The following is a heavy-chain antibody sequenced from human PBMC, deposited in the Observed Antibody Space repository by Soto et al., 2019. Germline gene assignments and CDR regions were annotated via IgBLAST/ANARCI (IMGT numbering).Heavy chain of an antibody. Sequence: EVQLVESGGGLVQPGGSLRLSCAASGFTFSSYSMNWVRQAPGKGLEWVSYISSSSSTIYYADSVKGRFTISRDNAKNSLYLQMNSPRDDDTAVYYCARAGSWYYFDYCGQGTLVTVSS. D-gene: IGHD1-26*01. CDR3: ARAGSWYYFDY. J-gene: IGHJ4*02. CDR1: GFTFSSYS. CDR2: ISSSSSTI. V-gene: IGHV3-48*02.